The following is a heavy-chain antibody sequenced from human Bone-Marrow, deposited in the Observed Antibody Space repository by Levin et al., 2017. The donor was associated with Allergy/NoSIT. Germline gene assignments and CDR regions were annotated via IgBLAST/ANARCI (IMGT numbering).Heavy chain of an antibody. Sequence: GGSLRLSCSASGFTFDDYAMFWVRQAPGKGLEWVSSISWNSQRIEYADSLEGRFTVSRDNAKNSLFLQLNSLRPEDTAVYYCAKDLRGGAYQFESWGHGTLVIVSS. J-gene: IGHJ4*01. D-gene: IGHD2-2*01. CDR1: GFTFDDYA. V-gene: IGHV3-9*01. CDR2: ISWNSQRI. CDR3: AKDLRGGAYQFES.